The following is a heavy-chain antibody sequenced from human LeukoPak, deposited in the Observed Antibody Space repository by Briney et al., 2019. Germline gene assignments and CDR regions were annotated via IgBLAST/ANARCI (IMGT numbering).Heavy chain of an antibody. D-gene: IGHD3-9*01. CDR3: ARGAHILTGYYNDY. CDR2: IYTSGST. CDR1: GGSISSGSYY. J-gene: IGHJ4*02. V-gene: IGHV4-61*02. Sequence: SETLSLTCTVSGGSISSGSYYWSWIRQPAGKGLEWIGRIYTSGSTNYNPSLKSRVTISVDTSKNQFSLKLSSVTAADTAVYYCARGAHILTGYYNDYWGQGTLVTVSS.